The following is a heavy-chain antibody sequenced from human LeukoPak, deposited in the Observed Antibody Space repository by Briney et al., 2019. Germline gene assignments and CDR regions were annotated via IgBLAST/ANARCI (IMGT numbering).Heavy chain of an antibody. CDR2: INPTSGGT. J-gene: IGHJ4*02. CDR1: GYTFTGYY. V-gene: IGHV1-2*02. D-gene: IGHD1-26*01. CDR3: ASCQFQWELQLDY. Sequence: ASVTVSFKASGYTFTGYYMHWVRQAPGQGLAWMGWINPTSGGTNYAQKFQGRVTMTRDTSISTAYMELSRLRSDDTAVYYWASCQFQWELQLDYWGQGTLVTVSS.